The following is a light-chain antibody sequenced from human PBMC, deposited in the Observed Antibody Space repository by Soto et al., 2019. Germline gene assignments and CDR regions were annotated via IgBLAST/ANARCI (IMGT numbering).Light chain of an antibody. V-gene: IGLV1-47*01. CDR3: SARDASVSGVV. CDR1: SSNIGSNH. CDR2: RSD. J-gene: IGLJ2*01. Sequence: QSVLTQPPSTSGTPGQRVTISCSGSSSNIGSNHVYWYQQFPGMAPKLLMYRSDQRPTGVPDRFSGSESGTSASLAISGLRYDDEADYYCSARDASVSGVVFGGGTKLTVL.